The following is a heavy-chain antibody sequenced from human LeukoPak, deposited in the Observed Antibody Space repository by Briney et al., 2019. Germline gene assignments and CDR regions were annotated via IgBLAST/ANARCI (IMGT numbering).Heavy chain of an antibody. J-gene: IGHJ4*02. D-gene: IGHD2-15*01. Sequence: PGGSLRLSCAASGFTFSSYSMNWVRQAPGKGLEWVANIKQDGSERNYVDSVKGRFTISRDNAKNSLYLQMHSLRAEDTAVYYCARDVSIGFDSWGQGTLVTVSS. CDR1: GFTFSSYS. V-gene: IGHV3-7*01. CDR2: IKQDGSER. CDR3: ARDVSIGFDS.